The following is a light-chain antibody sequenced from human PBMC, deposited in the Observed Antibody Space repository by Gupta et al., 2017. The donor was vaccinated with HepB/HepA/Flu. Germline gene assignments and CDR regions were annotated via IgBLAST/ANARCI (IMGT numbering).Light chain of an antibody. V-gene: IGKV4-1*01. CDR2: WAS. CDR1: QSVLYSSNNKNY. CDR3: QEYYSIPWT. Sequence: DIVMTQSPASLAVSLGERATINCKSSQSVLYSSNNKNYLAWYQQKPGQPPKLLIYWASTRESGVPDRFSGSGSGTDFTLTISSLQAEDVAVYYCQEYYSIPWTFGQGTKVEIK. J-gene: IGKJ1*01.